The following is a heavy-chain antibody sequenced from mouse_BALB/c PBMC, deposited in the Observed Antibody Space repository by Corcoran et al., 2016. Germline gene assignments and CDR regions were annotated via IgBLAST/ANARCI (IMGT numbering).Heavy chain of an antibody. CDR3: AREVPGGNPFDY. Sequence: EVQLQQSGPELVKPGASVKMSCKASGYTFTSYVIHWVKQKPGQGLEWIGYIYPYNDGIKYNEKFKGKATLTSDKFSSTAYMGLNSLTSEDSAVYYCAREVPGGNPFDYWGQGTTLAVSS. J-gene: IGHJ2*01. CDR1: GYTFTSYV. D-gene: IGHD2-1*01. CDR2: IYPYNDGI. V-gene: IGHV1S136*01.